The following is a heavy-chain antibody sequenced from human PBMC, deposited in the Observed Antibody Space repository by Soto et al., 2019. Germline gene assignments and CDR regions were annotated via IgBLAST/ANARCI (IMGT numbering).Heavy chain of an antibody. J-gene: IGHJ4*02. Sequence: SETLSLTCTVSGGSISTYYWSWFRQPPGKGLEWIGYIYYSGSTNYNPSLKSRVTMSINTSKNQFSLNLSSVTAADTAVYYCARRAAIYFDYWGQGTLVTVSS. V-gene: IGHV4-59*08. CDR2: IYYSGST. CDR3: ARRAAIYFDY. CDR1: GGSISTYY.